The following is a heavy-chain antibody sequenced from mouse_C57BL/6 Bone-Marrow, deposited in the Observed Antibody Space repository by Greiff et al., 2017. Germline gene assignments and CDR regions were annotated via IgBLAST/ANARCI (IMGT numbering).Heavy chain of an antibody. CDR3: ARGRYIYYDYDGFAY. CDR2: IDPANGNT. Sequence: VQLQQSVAELVRPGASVKLSCTASGFNIKNTYMHWVKQRPEQGLEWIGRIDPANGNTKSAPKFQGKATITADTSSNTAYLQLSSLTSEDTAIYYGARGRYIYYDYDGFAYWGQGTLVTVSA. J-gene: IGHJ3*01. V-gene: IGHV14-3*01. D-gene: IGHD2-4*01. CDR1: GFNIKNTY.